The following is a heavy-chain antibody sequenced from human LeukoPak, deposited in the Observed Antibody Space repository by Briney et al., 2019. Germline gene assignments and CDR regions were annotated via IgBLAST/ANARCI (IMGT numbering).Heavy chain of an antibody. V-gene: IGHV4-59*01. J-gene: IGHJ3*02. D-gene: IGHD1-1*01. CDR1: GGSISSYY. Sequence: SETLSLTCTVSGGSISSYYWSWIRQPPGKGLEWIGYIYYSGSTNYNPSLKSRVTISVDTSKNQFSLKLSSVTAADTAVYYCAREVEDAVGAFDIWGQGTMVTASS. CDR2: IYYSGST. CDR3: AREVEDAVGAFDI.